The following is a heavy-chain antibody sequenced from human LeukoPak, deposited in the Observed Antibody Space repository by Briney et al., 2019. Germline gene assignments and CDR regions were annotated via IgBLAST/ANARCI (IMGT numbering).Heavy chain of an antibody. Sequence: SETLSLTCTVSGGSISSGSYYWSWIRQPAGKGLEWIGRIYTSGSTNYNPSLKSRVTMSVDTSKNQLSLKLTSVTAADMAVYYCARDRSSGYYSDAFDIWGQGTMVTVSS. V-gene: IGHV4-61*02. CDR2: IYTSGST. D-gene: IGHD3-22*01. CDR1: GGSISSGSYY. J-gene: IGHJ3*02. CDR3: ARDRSSGYYSDAFDI.